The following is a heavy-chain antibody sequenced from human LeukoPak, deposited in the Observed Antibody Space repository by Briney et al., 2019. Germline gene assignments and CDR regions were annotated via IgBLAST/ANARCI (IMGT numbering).Heavy chain of an antibody. CDR1: GGSISSYY. Sequence: PSETLSLTCTVSGGSISSYYWSWIRQPPGKGLEWIGYIYYSESTNYNPSLKSRVTISVDTSKNQFSLKLSSVTAADTAVYYCATGGGYGDSFDYWGQGTLVTVSS. J-gene: IGHJ4*02. V-gene: IGHV4-59*01. CDR2: IYYSEST. CDR3: ATGGGYGDSFDY. D-gene: IGHD4-17*01.